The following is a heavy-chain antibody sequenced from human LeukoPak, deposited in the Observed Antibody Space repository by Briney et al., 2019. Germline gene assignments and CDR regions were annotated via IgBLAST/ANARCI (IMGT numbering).Heavy chain of an antibody. J-gene: IGHJ3*02. CDR1: GGSISSYY. CDR2: IYYSGST. CDR3: ARAYVAAGARGAFDI. D-gene: IGHD6-13*01. Sequence: PSETLSLTCTVSGGSISSYYWSWIRQPPGKGLEWIGYIYYSGSTNYNPSLKSRVTISVDTSKNQFSLKLSSVTAADTAVYYCARAYVAAGARGAFDIWGQGTMVTVSS. V-gene: IGHV4-59*01.